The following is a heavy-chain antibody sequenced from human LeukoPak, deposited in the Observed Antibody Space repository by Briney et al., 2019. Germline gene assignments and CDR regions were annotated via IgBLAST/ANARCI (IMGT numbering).Heavy chain of an antibody. D-gene: IGHD1/OR15-1a*01. CDR2: IYYSGNT. CDR1: GDSRSSYY. J-gene: IGHJ4*02. Sequence: SETLSLTCTVSGDSRSSYYWAWIRQPPGDGLEWIGFIYYSGNTNYNPPLQSRVTISIDTSKNQFSLNLTSVTAADTAVYYCVRLPGRTTTSRPFDYWGRGALVTVS. V-gene: IGHV4-59*08. CDR3: VRLPGRTTTSRPFDY.